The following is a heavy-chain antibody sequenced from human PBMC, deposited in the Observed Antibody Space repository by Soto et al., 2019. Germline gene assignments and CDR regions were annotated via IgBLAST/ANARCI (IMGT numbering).Heavy chain of an antibody. V-gene: IGHV3-53*01. D-gene: IGHD6-19*01. CDR3: VQTTGWPGFDF. J-gene: IGHJ4*02. Sequence: EVQLVESGGGLIQPGGSLRLSCAASGFTGSSKYMTWVRQAPGQGLEWVSVIYGGGTTYYADSVKGRFTISRDNSKNTLYLQMNSLRAEDPAVYYCVQTTGWPGFDFWCQGTLVTVSS. CDR2: IYGGGTT. CDR1: GFTGSSKY.